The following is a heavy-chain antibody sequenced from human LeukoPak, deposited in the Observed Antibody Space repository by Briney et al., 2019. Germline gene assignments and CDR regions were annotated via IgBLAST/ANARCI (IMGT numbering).Heavy chain of an antibody. Sequence: GGSLRLSCTASGFTFGDYAMSWFRQAPGKGLEWVGFIRSKAYGGTTEYAASVKGRFTISRDDSKSIAYLQMNGLKTEDAAVYYCTRDLEGDSTGWYLDLWGRGTLVTVSS. V-gene: IGHV3-49*03. CDR1: GFTFGDYA. CDR2: IRSKAYGGTT. J-gene: IGHJ2*01. D-gene: IGHD3-3*01. CDR3: TRDLEGDSTGWYLDL.